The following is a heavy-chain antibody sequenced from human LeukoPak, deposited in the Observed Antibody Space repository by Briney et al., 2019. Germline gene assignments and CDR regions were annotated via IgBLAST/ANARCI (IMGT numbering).Heavy chain of an antibody. CDR2: ISGSGGST. CDR3: AKDRGIAAAGTSSYFDY. D-gene: IGHD6-13*01. CDR1: GFTFSSYA. Sequence: PGGSLRLSCAASGFTFSSYAMSWVRQAPGKGLEWVSAISGSGGSTYYADSVKGRFTISRDNSKNTLYLQMNSLRAEDTAVYYCAKDRGIAAAGTSSYFDYWGQGTLVTVSS. J-gene: IGHJ4*02. V-gene: IGHV3-23*01.